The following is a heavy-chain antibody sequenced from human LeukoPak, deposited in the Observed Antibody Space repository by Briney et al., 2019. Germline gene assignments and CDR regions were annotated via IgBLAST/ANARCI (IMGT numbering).Heavy chain of an antibody. D-gene: IGHD6-19*01. Sequence: SETLSLTCTVSGDSISSGGYYWSWIRQPPGKGLERIGYIFHSGSTYYNPSLKSRLTISVDGSKNQFSLKLSSVTVADTAVYYCARGEVAVAGTVDWGQGPLVTVSS. CDR1: GDSISSGGYY. CDR3: ARGEVAVAGTVD. CDR2: IFHSGST. V-gene: IGHV4-30-2*01. J-gene: IGHJ4*02.